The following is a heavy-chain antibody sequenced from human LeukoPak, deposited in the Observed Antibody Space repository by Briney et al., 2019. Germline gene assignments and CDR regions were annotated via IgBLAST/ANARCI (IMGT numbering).Heavy chain of an antibody. Sequence: PGGSLRLSCAASGFTVSSNFMSWIRQAPGKGLERVSYISGGSRYTNYADSVKGRFTISRDNAKNSLYLQMNSLRAEDTAVYYCAREYGSGSCFDFWGQGTLVTVSS. CDR1: GFTVSSNF. V-gene: IGHV3-11*05. J-gene: IGHJ4*02. CDR2: ISGGSRYT. D-gene: IGHD3-10*01. CDR3: AREYGSGSCFDF.